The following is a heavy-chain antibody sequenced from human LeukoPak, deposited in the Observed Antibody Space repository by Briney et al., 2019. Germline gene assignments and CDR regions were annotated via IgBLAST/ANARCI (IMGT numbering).Heavy chain of an antibody. J-gene: IGHJ5*02. V-gene: IGHV3-48*03. D-gene: IGHD6-19*01. CDR3: ARELQGSGFDP. CDR2: INSDSSRM. Sequence: GGSLRLSWAASGXTLSSYGVNWVRQAPGKGLEWVSYINSDSSRMDYADSVKGRFTISRDNARNSLYLQMNSLTGEDTAVYYCARELQGSGFDPWGQGTLVTASS. CDR1: GXTLSSYG.